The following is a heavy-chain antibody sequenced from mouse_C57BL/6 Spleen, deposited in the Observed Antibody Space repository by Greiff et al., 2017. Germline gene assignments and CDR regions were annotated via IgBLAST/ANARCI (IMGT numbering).Heavy chain of an antibody. D-gene: IGHD3-2*02. CDR1: GFNIKDDY. CDR3: TTLTAQNY. Sequence: VQLQQSGAELVRPGASVKLSCTASGFNIKDDYMHWVKQRPEQGLEWIGWIDPENGDTEYASKFQGKATITADTSSNTAYLQLSSLTTEDTAVYYCTTLTAQNYWGQGTTLTVSS. V-gene: IGHV14-4*01. J-gene: IGHJ2*01. CDR2: IDPENGDT.